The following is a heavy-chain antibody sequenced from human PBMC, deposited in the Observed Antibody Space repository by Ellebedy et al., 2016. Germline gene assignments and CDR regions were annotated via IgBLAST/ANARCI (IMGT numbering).Heavy chain of an antibody. CDR2: IWYDGSNK. V-gene: IGHV3-33*01. J-gene: IGHJ4*02. D-gene: IGHD3-16*02. Sequence: GESLKISCAASGFTFSSYGMHWVRQAPGKGLEWVAVIWYDGSNKYYADSVKGRFTISRDNSKNTLYLQMNSLRAEDTAVYYCARDLSDDYVWGSYRPFDYWGQGTLVTVSS. CDR3: ARDLSDDYVWGSYRPFDY. CDR1: GFTFSSYG.